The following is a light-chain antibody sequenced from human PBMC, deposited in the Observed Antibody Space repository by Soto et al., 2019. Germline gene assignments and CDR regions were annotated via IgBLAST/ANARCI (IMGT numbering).Light chain of an antibody. CDR3: CSYAGSPRYV. CDR1: SSDVGGYNY. CDR2: DVS. V-gene: IGLV2-11*01. Sequence: QSALTQPRSVSGSPGQSVTISCTGTSSDVGGYNYVSWYQQHPGKAPKVMIYDVSERPSGVPDRFSGSKSGNTASLTISGLHAEDEADYYCCSYAGSPRYVFGTGTNSPS. J-gene: IGLJ1*01.